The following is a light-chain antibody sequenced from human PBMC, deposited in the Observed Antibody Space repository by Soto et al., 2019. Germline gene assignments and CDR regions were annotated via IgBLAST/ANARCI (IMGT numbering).Light chain of an antibody. CDR1: RDDVGAYNY. J-gene: IGLJ3*02. CDR2: EVA. Sequence: QSALTQPASVSGSPGQSITISCTGTRDDVGAYNYVSWYQQHPGKAPKLMISEVANRPSGVSNRFSGSKSGNTASLTISGLQAEDEADYYCSSFTSSTTWVFGGGTKLTVL. V-gene: IGLV2-14*01. CDR3: SSFTSSTTWV.